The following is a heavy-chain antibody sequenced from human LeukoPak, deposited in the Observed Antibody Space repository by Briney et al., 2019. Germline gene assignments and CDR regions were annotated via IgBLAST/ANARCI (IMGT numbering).Heavy chain of an antibody. J-gene: IGHJ6*02. V-gene: IGHV3-7*01. D-gene: IGHD6-19*01. CDR2: IKQDGSEK. Sequence: GGSLRLSCAASGFTFSSYWMSWVRQAPGKGLEWVANIKQDGSEKYYVDSGKGRFTISRDNAKNSLYLQMNSLRAEDTAVYYCARATTAVAGTFGYYYYGMDVWGQGTTVTVSS. CDR1: GFTFSSYW. CDR3: ARATTAVAGTFGYYYYGMDV.